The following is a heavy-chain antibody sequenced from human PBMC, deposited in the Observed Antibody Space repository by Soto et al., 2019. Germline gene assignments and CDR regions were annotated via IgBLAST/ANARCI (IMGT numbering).Heavy chain of an antibody. D-gene: IGHD1-1*01. V-gene: IGHV3-53*01. CDR2: LYSHGKT. CDR1: GFIVSGSH. Sequence: EVQLVESGGGLTQLGGSLRLSCVVSGFIVSGSHMIWVRQAPGKGLEGVSILYSHGKTNYVDSVKGRFTITRDNSKNTVYLQMNSLRVEDTAVYYCARLSEAERQWGQGALVTVSS. CDR3: ARLSEAERQ. J-gene: IGHJ4*02.